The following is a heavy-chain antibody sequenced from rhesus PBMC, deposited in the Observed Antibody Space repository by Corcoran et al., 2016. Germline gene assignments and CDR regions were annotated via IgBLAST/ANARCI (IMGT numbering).Heavy chain of an antibody. V-gene: IGHV3S25*01. CDR1: GFTFSSYW. CDR3: AKALPTYYNFWTGPFDV. D-gene: IGHD3-3*01. Sequence: EVQLVESGGGLAKPGGSLRLSCAASGFTFSSYWMHWVRQAPGKGLEWISVINSGGGSTYYAHSGEGRCTISRDNSKNTLSLQMNSLRAEDTAVYYCAKALPTYYNFWTGPFDVWGQGLRVTVSS. J-gene: IGHJ3*01. CDR2: INSGGGST.